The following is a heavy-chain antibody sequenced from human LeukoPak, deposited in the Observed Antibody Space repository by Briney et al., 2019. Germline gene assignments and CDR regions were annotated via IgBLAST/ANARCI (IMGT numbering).Heavy chain of an antibody. J-gene: IGHJ4*02. Sequence: SETLSLTCTVSGGSISSYYWSWIRQPPGKGLEWIGYIYYSGSTNYNPSLKSRVTISVDTSKNQFSLKLSSVTAADTAVYYCASNVVVVTALDYWGQGTLVTVSS. CDR2: IYYSGST. CDR1: GGSISSYY. D-gene: IGHD2-21*02. CDR3: ASNVVVVTALDY. V-gene: IGHV4-59*01.